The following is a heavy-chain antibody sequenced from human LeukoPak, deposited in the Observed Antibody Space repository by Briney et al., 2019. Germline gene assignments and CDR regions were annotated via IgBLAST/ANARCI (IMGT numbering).Heavy chain of an antibody. CDR1: GFSFSSYG. V-gene: IGHV3-30*18. J-gene: IGHJ4*02. CDR2: ISDDGTNK. D-gene: IGHD3-10*01. CDR3: ANSMVRGVIIIPAARFDY. Sequence: GGSLRLSCVASGFSFSSYGMHWVRQAPGKGLEWLAVISDDGTNKYYVDSVKGRFTISRDNSKNTLYLQMNSLRDEDTAVYYCANSMVRGVIIIPAARFDYWGQGTLVTVSS.